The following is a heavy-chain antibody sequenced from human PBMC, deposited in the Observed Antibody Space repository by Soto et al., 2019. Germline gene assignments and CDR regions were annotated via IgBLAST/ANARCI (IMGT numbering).Heavy chain of an antibody. CDR1: GFTFSDHY. J-gene: IGHJ4*02. CDR3: ARGDGGGKRY. Sequence: EVQLVESGGGLVQPGGSLRLSCAASGFTFSDHYMDWVRQAPGKGLEWVGRIRNKVDSYTTEYAASVKGRFTISRDDSKHSLYLQMSTLKNEDTAVYYCARGDGGGKRYWGQGTLVTVSS. D-gene: IGHD2-21*01. CDR2: IRNKVDSYTT. V-gene: IGHV3-72*01.